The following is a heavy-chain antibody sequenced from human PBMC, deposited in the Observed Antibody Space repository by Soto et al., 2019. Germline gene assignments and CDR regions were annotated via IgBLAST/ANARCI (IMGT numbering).Heavy chain of an antibody. J-gene: IGHJ4*02. D-gene: IGHD3-3*01. CDR1: GGSISIYY. CDR2: IYYSGST. CDR3: ASHYDMWRGSLSPVAY. Sequence: PSETLSLTCTVSGGSISIYYWSWIRQPPGKGLEWIGYIYYSGSTNYNPSLKSRVTISVDTSKNQFSRKLSSVTAADTAVYYCASHYDMWRGSLSPVAYWGQGTLVIVSS. V-gene: IGHV4-59*01.